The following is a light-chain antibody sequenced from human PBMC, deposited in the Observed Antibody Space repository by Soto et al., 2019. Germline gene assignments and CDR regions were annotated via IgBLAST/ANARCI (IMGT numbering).Light chain of an antibody. CDR3: QQYHSYSSIT. V-gene: IGKV1-5*03. Sequence: DIQMTQSPSTLSASVGDRVTITCRASQSISSWLAWYQQKPGKAPNLLIYKASSLESGVPSRFSGSGSGTEFTLTIRSLQPDDLATYYCQQYHSYSSITFGQGTRLEIK. J-gene: IGKJ5*01. CDR1: QSISSW. CDR2: KAS.